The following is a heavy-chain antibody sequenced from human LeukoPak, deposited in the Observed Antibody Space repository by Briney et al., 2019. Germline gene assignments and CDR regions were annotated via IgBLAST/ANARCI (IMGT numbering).Heavy chain of an antibody. CDR3: AKRRGSSGYAFDI. CDR2: ISGSGGST. J-gene: IGHJ3*02. D-gene: IGHD3-22*01. CDR1: GFTFSDYY. Sequence: GGSLRLSCAASGFTFSDYYMSWVRQAPGKGLEWVSAISGSGGSTYYADSVKGRFTISRDNSKNTLYLQMNSLRAEDTAVYYCAKRRGSSGYAFDIWGQGTMVTVSS. V-gene: IGHV3-23*01.